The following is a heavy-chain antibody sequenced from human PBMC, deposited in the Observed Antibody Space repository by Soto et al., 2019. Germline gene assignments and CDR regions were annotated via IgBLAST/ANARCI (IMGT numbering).Heavy chain of an antibody. J-gene: IGHJ6*02. D-gene: IGHD2-21*02. CDR2: IYPGDSDT. V-gene: IGHV5-51*01. CDR3: ATTYCGGDCHSPPRYYYYGMDV. Sequence: LGESLKISCKGSGYSFTSYWIGWVRQMPGKGLEWMGIIYPGDSDTRYSPSFQGQVTISADKSISTAYLQWSSLKASDTAMYYCATTYCGGDCHSPPRYYYYGMDVWVQGTTVTVSS. CDR1: GYSFTSYW.